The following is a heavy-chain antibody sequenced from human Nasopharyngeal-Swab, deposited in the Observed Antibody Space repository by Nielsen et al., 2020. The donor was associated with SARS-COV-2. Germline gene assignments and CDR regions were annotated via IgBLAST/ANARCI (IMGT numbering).Heavy chain of an antibody. Sequence: SETLSLTCTVSGGSLSSSNYYWGWIRQPPGKGLEWIGTVSYSGPTYYNPSLKSRVTMSVDTSKNHFSLRLTSVTAADTAVYYCGRLTKTTVTRRLYSDYWGQGTLVTVSS. V-gene: IGHV4-39*02. D-gene: IGHD4-11*01. CDR2: VSYSGPT. CDR3: GRLTKTTVTRRLYSDY. J-gene: IGHJ4*02. CDR1: GGSLSSSNYY.